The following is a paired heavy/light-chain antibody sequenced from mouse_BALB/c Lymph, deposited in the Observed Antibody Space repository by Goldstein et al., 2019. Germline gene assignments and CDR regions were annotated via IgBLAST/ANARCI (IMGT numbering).Light chain of an antibody. V-gene: IGKV4-80*01. CDR1: SSVSY. Sequence: QIVLTQSPAIMSASLGEEITLTCSASSSVSYMHWYQQKSGTSPKLLIYSTSNLASGVPSRFSGSGSGTFYSLTISSVEAEDAADYYCHQWSSYPTFGGGTKLEIK. CDR2: STS. J-gene: IGKJ2*01. CDR3: HQWSSYPT.
Heavy chain of an antibody. CDR3: ARITSYYYGSSSYAMDY. V-gene: IGHV8-8*01. D-gene: IGHD1-1*01. Sequence: QVTLKESGPGILQPSQTLSLTCSFSGFSLSTSGMGVGWIRQPSGKGLEWLAHIWWDDDKRYNPALKSRLTISKDTSSNQVFLKIASVDTADTATYYCARITSYYYGSSSYAMDYWGQGTSVTVSS. J-gene: IGHJ4*01. CDR1: GFSLSTSGMG. CDR2: IWWDDDK.